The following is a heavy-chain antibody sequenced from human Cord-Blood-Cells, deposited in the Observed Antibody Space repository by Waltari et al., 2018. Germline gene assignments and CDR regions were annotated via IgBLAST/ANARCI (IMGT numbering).Heavy chain of an antibody. CDR3: ARPAGVNDACDI. V-gene: IGHV4-39*07. Sequence: QLQLQESGPGLVKPSETLSLTCTVSGGSIRSSSYYWGWIRQPPGKGLEWLGCIYYRGSTYYNPSRKSRVTISVDTSKNQFSLRLSSVTAADTAVYYCARPAGVNDACDIWGQGTMVTVSS. J-gene: IGHJ3*02. CDR1: GGSIRSSSYY. CDR2: IYYRGST. D-gene: IGHD2-2*01.